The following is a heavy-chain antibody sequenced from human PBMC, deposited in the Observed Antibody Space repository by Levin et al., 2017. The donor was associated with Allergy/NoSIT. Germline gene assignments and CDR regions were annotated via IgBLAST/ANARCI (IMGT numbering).Heavy chain of an antibody. CDR3: ARNYYDSSAYYLGWFDP. V-gene: IGHV4-39*06. CDR2: IYYSGNI. Sequence: SETLSLTCTVSGGSISSSSYYWGWIRQPPGKGLEWIGSIYYSGNIYYNPSLKSRVTISVDTSKNHLALKLSSVTAADTAGYFCARNYYDSSAYYLGWFDPWGQGTLVTVSS. CDR1: GGSISSSSYY. D-gene: IGHD3-22*01. J-gene: IGHJ5*02.